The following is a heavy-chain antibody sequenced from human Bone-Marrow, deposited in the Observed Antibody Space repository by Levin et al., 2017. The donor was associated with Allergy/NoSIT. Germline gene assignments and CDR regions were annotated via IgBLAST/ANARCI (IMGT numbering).Heavy chain of an antibody. CDR2: ITRSSSYI. J-gene: IGHJ5*02. CDR1: GFTFSSYS. Sequence: ETLSLTCAASGFTFSSYSMNWVRQAPGKGLNWFSSITRSSSYIYYADSVKGRFTITRDNAKNSLYLQMNRLRAEDTAVYYCARGLEYSGLPWGQGTLVIVSS. V-gene: IGHV3-21*01. CDR3: ARGLEYSGLP. D-gene: IGHD5-12*01.